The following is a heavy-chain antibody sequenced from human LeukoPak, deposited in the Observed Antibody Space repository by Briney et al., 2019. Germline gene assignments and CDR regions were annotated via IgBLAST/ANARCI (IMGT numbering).Heavy chain of an antibody. D-gene: IGHD3-9*01. Sequence: SETLSLTCAVSGGSISSGGYSWSWIRQPPGKGLEWIGYIYHSGSTNYNPSLKSRVTISVDTSKNQFSLKLSSVTAADTAVYYCARLEKPYYDILTGPRGWFDPWGQGTLVTVSS. CDR3: ARLEKPYYDILTGPRGWFDP. V-gene: IGHV4-30-2*01. CDR2: IYHSGST. CDR1: GGSISSGGYS. J-gene: IGHJ5*02.